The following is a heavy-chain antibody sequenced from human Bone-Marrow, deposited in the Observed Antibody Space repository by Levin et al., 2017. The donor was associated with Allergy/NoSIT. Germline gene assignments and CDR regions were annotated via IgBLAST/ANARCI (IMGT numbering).Heavy chain of an antibody. CDR1: GFTFNTYA. D-gene: IGHD2-15*01. Sequence: GGSLRLSCGASGFTFNTYAMSWVRQAPGKWLEWVAAISGSGGTTYYADSVKGRFTISRDNSKNTLYVQMNSLRAEDTAVYYCAKDFRLLFGQHMGGSFDYWGHGTQVTVSS. J-gene: IGHJ4*01. CDR2: ISGSGGTT. CDR3: AKDFRLLFGQHMGGSFDY. V-gene: IGHV3-23*01.